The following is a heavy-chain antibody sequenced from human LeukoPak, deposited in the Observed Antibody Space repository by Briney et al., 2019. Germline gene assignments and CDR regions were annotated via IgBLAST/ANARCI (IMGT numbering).Heavy chain of an antibody. D-gene: IGHD3-22*01. J-gene: IGHJ4*02. CDR1: GGSISSGGYY. CDR2: IYYSGST. CDR3: ARDRRYYDSVFDY. Sequence: SETLSLTCTVSGGSISSGGYYWSWIRQHPGKGLEWIGYIYYSGSTFYNPSLKSRLTISVDTSKNQFSLKLSSVTAADTAVYYCARDRRYYDSVFDYWGQGTLVTVSS. V-gene: IGHV4-31*03.